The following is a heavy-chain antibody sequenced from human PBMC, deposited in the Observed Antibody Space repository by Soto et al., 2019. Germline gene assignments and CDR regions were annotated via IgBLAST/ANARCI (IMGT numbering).Heavy chain of an antibody. J-gene: IGHJ4*02. Sequence: HPGGSLRLSCAASGFTFSSYAMSWVRQAPGKGLEWVSSISTSIGATYYADSVKGRFTISRDDSKDTLYLQMNSLRAEDSAVYYCAKDRTVAARNFDYWGQGTQVTVSS. CDR1: GFTFSSYA. D-gene: IGHD6-6*01. CDR3: AKDRTVAARNFDY. CDR2: ISTSIGAT. V-gene: IGHV3-23*01.